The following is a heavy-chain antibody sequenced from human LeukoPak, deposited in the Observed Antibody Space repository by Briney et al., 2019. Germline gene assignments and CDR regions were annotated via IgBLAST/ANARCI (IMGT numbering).Heavy chain of an antibody. J-gene: IGHJ3*02. D-gene: IGHD3-16*02. CDR2: ISYDGSNK. V-gene: IGHV3-30-3*01. CDR1: GFTFSSYA. Sequence: GGSLRLSCAASGFTFSSYAMHWVRQAPGKGLEWVAVISYDGSNKYYADSVKGRFTISRDNSKNTLYLQMNSLRAEDTAVYYCARDVGVWGSYRRGNAFDIWGQGTMVTVSS. CDR3: ARDVGVWGSYRRGNAFDI.